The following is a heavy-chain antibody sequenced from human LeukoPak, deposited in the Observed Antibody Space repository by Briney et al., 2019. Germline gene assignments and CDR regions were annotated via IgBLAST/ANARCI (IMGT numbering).Heavy chain of an antibody. D-gene: IGHD4-17*01. J-gene: IGHJ4*02. CDR1: GGSISSGGYY. CDR3: ARDQLSNGDYGWFDY. Sequence: SQTLSLTCTVSGGSISSGGYYWSWIRQPAGKGLEWIGRIYTSGSTNYNPSLKSRVTISVDTSKNQFSLKLSSVTAADTAVYYCARDQLSNGDYGWFDYWGQGTLVTVSS. V-gene: IGHV4-61*02. CDR2: IYTSGST.